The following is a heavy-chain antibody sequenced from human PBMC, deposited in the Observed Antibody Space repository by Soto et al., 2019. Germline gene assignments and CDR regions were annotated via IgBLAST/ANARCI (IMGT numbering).Heavy chain of an antibody. D-gene: IGHD3-9*01. V-gene: IGHV3-74*01. J-gene: IGHJ4*02. CDR3: AKDLRYFDWLLGPFFDY. Sequence: PGGSLRLSCAASGFTFSNAWMNWVRQAPGKGLVWVSRINSDGSSTSYADSVKGRFTISRDNAKNTLYLQMNSLRAEDTAVYYCAKDLRYFDWLLGPFFDYWGQGTLVTVSS. CDR1: GFTFSNAW. CDR2: INSDGSST.